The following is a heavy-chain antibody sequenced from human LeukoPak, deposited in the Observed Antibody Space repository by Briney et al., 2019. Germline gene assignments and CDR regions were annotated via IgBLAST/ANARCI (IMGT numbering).Heavy chain of an antibody. V-gene: IGHV4-34*01. Sequence: SETLSLTCAVYGGSFSGYYWSWIRQPPGKGLEWIGEINHSGSTNYNPSLKSRVTISVDTSKNQFSLRLTSVTAADTAVYYCARGDSTIGWFDNWGQGTLVTVSS. CDR3: ARGDSTIGWFDN. CDR1: GGSFSGYY. J-gene: IGHJ4*02. D-gene: IGHD3-3*01. CDR2: INHSGST.